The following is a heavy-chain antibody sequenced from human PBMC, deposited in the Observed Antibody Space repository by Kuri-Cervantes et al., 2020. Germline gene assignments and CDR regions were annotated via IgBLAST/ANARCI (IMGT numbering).Heavy chain of an antibody. CDR2: IDWDDDK. CDR3: ARMHSSGWWVDY. V-gene: IGHV2-70*01. J-gene: IGHJ4*02. D-gene: IGHD6-19*01. Sequence: NWIRQPPGKALEWLAPIDWDDDKYYSTSLKTRLTISKDTSKNQVVLTMTNMDPVDTATYYCARMHSSGWWVDYWGQGTLVTVSS.